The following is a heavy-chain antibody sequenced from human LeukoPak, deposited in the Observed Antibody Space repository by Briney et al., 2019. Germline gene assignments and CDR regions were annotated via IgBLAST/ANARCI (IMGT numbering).Heavy chain of an antibody. J-gene: IGHJ4*02. CDR3: ARDPGAEDY. CDR1: GFNFSKNW. Sequence: GGSLRLSCKFSGFNFSKNWMTWVRQAPGKGLEWVAVISYDGSNKYYADSVKGRFTISRDNSKNSLYLQMNSLRAEDTAVYYCARDPGAEDYWGQGTLVTVSS. D-gene: IGHD1-26*01. V-gene: IGHV3-30-3*01. CDR2: ISYDGSNK.